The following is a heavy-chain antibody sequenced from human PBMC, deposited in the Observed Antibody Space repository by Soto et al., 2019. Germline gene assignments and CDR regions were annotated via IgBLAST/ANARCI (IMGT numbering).Heavy chain of an antibody. CDR1: GGTFSSYT. CDR2: IIPILGIA. V-gene: IGHV1-69*02. Sequence: SVKVSCKASGGTFSSYTISWVRQAPGQGLEWMGRIIPILGIANYAQKFQGRVTITADKSTSTAYMELSSLRSEDTAVYYCASRSAVAGYYYGMDVWGQGTTVTVSS. CDR3: ASRSAVAGYYYGMDV. D-gene: IGHD6-19*01. J-gene: IGHJ6*02.